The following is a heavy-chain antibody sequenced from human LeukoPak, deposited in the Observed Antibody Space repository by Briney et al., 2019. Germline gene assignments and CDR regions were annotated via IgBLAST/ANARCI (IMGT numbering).Heavy chain of an antibody. J-gene: IGHJ4*02. Sequence: GGSLRLSCAASGLTFDDHAMHWVRQAPGQGLQWVSGISWNSGTIAYADPVKGRFTISRDNAKNSLNLQMNSLRPEDTAVYYCAKDVGGRWPLYYFDYWGQGTLVTVSS. V-gene: IGHV3-9*01. CDR3: AKDVGGRWPLYYFDY. CDR2: ISWNSGTI. D-gene: IGHD2-21*02. CDR1: GLTFDDHA.